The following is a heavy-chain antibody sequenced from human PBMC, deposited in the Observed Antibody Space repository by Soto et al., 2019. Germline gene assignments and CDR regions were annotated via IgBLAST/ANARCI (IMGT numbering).Heavy chain of an antibody. D-gene: IGHD7-27*01. V-gene: IGHV4-34*01. CDR3: ARGWGRIFDY. CDR1: GGSFSGYY. Sequence: QVQLQQWGTGLLKPSETLSLTCAVYGGSFSGYYWSWIRQPPGKGLEWIGDINHSGSTNYNTSLRSLVTIAVDTSKNQFSRKLSSVTAADTSVYYCARGWGRIFDYWGQGTLVTVSS. J-gene: IGHJ4*02. CDR2: INHSGST.